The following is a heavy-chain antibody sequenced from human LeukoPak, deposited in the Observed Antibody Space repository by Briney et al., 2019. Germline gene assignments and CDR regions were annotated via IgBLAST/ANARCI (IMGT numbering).Heavy chain of an antibody. D-gene: IGHD6-13*01. CDR3: AKERGYSSSARDYFDY. Sequence: GGSLRLSCAASGFTFSSYAMSWVRQAPGKGLEWVSAISGSGGSTYYADSVKGRFTISRDNSKNTLYLQMSSLRAEDTAVYYCAKERGYSSSARDYFDYWGQGTPVTVSS. CDR1: GFTFSSYA. V-gene: IGHV3-23*01. J-gene: IGHJ4*02. CDR2: ISGSGGST.